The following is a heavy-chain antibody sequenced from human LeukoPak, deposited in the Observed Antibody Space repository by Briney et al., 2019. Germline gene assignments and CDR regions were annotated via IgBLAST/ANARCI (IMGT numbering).Heavy chain of an antibody. CDR1: GYTFTSYG. Sequence: GASVKVSCKASGYTFTSYGISWVRQAPGQGLEWMGGIIPIFGTANYAQKFQGRVTITADESTSTAYMELSSLRSEDTAVYYCARIPGIRDHYYMDVWGKGTTVTVSS. CDR2: IIPIFGTA. J-gene: IGHJ6*03. D-gene: IGHD2-2*01. CDR3: ARIPGIRDHYYMDV. V-gene: IGHV1-69*13.